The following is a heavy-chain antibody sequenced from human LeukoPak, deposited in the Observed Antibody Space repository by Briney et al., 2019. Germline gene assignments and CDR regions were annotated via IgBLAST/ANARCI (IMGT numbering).Heavy chain of an antibody. CDR2: FYYSGTTNY. V-gene: IGHV4-59*01. CDR3: ARDRRPEGFDY. J-gene: IGHJ4*02. Sequence: SETLSLTCTVSGGSISTYYWSWIRQPPGKGLEWIGYFYYSGTTNYNYNPSLKSRVTMSVDTSKNQFSLKLYSVTAADTAVYYCARDRRPEGFDYWGQGTLVTVSP. CDR1: GGSISTYY.